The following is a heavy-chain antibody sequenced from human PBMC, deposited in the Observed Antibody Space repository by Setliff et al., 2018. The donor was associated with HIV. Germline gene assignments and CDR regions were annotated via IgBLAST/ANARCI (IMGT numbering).Heavy chain of an antibody. Sequence: ASVKVSCKASQNTFTNYYMHWVRQAPGQGLEWMGIINPSGDSTIYAQKFQGKVTMTRDTSTSTVYMELSSLRSEDTAVYYCARDLHTFMVNSYHYYMDVWGKGTTGTAP. V-gene: IGHV1-46*01. CDR1: QNTFTNYY. CDR2: INPSGDST. D-gene: IGHD5-18*01. CDR3: ARDLHTFMVNSYHYYMDV. J-gene: IGHJ6*03.